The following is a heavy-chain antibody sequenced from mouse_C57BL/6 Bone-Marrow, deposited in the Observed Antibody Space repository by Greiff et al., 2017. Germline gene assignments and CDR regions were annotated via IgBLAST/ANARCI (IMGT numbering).Heavy chain of an antibody. J-gene: IGHJ3*01. V-gene: IGHV1-7*01. CDR3: ARCFYGPAWFAY. Sequence: QVQLQQSGAELAKPGASVKLSCKASGYTFTSYWMHWVNQRPGQGLEWIGYLNPSSGYTKYNQKFKDKATLTADKSSSTAYMPLSSLTYEDSAVYYCARCFYGPAWFAYWGQGTLVTVSA. CDR1: GYTFTSYW. D-gene: IGHD1-2*01. CDR2: LNPSSGYT.